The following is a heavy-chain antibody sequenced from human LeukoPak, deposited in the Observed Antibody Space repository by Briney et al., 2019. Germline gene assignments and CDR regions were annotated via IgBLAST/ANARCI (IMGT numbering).Heavy chain of an antibody. CDR1: GGSFGGYY. Sequence: SETLSLTCSVYGGSFGGYYWSWIRQSPEKGPEWIAEINQSGNTNYNPSLKSRVTISVDTPKNQFSLKVTSVVAADTAVYYCATGPGGYYFDYWGQGTLVTVSS. CDR3: ATGPGGYYFDY. CDR2: INQSGNT. D-gene: IGHD3-3*01. J-gene: IGHJ4*02. V-gene: IGHV4-34*01.